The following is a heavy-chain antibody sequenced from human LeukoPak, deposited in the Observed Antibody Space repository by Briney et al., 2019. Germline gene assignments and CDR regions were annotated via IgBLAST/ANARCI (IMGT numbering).Heavy chain of an antibody. CDR1: GYTFTAYY. CDR3: ARSLVGATTDFDY. J-gene: IGHJ4*02. Sequence: ASVKVSCKASGYTFTAYYMHWVRQAPGQGLEWMGWINPISGGTNYAQKFQGRVTMTRGTSITTAYMELSRLRSDDTAVYYCARSLVGATTDFDYWGQGTLVTVSS. D-gene: IGHD1-26*01. CDR2: INPISGGT. V-gene: IGHV1-2*02.